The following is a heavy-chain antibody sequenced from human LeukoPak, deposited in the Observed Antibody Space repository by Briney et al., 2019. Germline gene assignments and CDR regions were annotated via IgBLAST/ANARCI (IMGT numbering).Heavy chain of an antibody. D-gene: IGHD6-6*01. CDR2: IRQDGNDK. V-gene: IGHV3-7*04. Sequence: GGSLTLSCGASGFTFSTYWMTWVRQAPGKGLEWVANIRQDGNDKYYVDSVKGRFTISRDNAKNSLYLQMNSLRAEDTAVYYGAGDTSSSGGLEYWGQGTLVTVSS. CDR1: GFTFSTYW. J-gene: IGHJ4*02. CDR3: AGDTSSSGGLEY.